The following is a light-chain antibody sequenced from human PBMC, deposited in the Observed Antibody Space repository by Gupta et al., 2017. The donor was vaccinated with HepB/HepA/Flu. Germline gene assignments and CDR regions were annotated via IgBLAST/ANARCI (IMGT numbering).Light chain of an antibody. V-gene: IGKV1-12*01. CDR3: QQNDSVPLT. CDR2: GAS. J-gene: IGKJ4*01. CDR1: QDIGSW. Sequence: MYMTQSPFSLSPSLGDRVTITWRASQDIGSWLAWYQQKPGKAPKLLIYGASTRETGVPSRFSVSGYGTDFTLTISSLQPEDFATYYCQQNDSVPLTFGRGTKVEIK.